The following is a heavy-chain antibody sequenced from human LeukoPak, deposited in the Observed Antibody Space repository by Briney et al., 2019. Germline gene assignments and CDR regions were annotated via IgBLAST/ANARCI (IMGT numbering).Heavy chain of an antibody. CDR3: ARGRSGYDFWSGYYPTTLGSVDDY. V-gene: IGHV4-59*12. CDR2: IYYSGST. J-gene: IGHJ4*02. CDR1: GGSISSYY. D-gene: IGHD3-3*01. Sequence: SETLSLTCTVSGGSISSYYWSWIRQPPGKGLEWIGYIYYSGSTNYNPSLKSRVTISVDTSKNQFSPKLSSVTAADTAVYYCARGRSGYDFWSGYYPTTLGSVDDYWGQGTLVTVSS.